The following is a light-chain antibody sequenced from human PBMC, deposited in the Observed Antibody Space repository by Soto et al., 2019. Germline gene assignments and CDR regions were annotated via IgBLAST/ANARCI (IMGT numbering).Light chain of an antibody. CDR3: QHYCTSPST. Sequence: DIVLTQSPGTLSLASGERATLSCRTSQSISGTYLAWYQQKPCQAPRLLIYSESTRATGIPDRFSSSGSGTDFTLTISILEPEDFAVYYCQHYCTSPSTFGRRTKVAIK. CDR1: QSISGTY. V-gene: IGKV3-20*01. CDR2: SES. J-gene: IGKJ1*01.